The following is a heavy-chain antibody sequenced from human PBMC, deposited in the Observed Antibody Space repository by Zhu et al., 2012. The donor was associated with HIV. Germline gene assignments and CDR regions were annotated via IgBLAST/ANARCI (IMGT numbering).Heavy chain of an antibody. V-gene: IGHV3-23*01. CDR2: ISDTGSTT. CDR1: GFTFNNYG. Sequence: EVQLLESGGGLIQPGGSLRLSCAASGFTFNNYGMSWVRQAPGKGLEWVSAISDTGSTTYYTDSVKGRFTISRDNSKNTLYLQMNSLRAEDTAIYYCAKDRSGRIQLWGFDYWGQGTLVTVSS. D-gene: IGHD5-18*01. J-gene: IGHJ4*02. CDR3: AKDRSGRIQLWGFDY.